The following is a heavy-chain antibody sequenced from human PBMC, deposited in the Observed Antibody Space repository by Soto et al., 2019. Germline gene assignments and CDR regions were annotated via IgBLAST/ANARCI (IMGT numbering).Heavy chain of an antibody. CDR2: IYYSGST. Sequence: PSETLSLTCTVSGGSITSSSSYWAWIRQPPGKGLQWIGNIYYSGSTYYNPSLKSRVTISIDMSKNQFSLKLSSVTAADTAVYYCASLNKPGWFDPWGRGTLVTVSS. D-gene: IGHD2-2*01. CDR3: ASLNKPGWFDP. J-gene: IGHJ5*02. V-gene: IGHV4-39*01. CDR1: GGSITSSSSY.